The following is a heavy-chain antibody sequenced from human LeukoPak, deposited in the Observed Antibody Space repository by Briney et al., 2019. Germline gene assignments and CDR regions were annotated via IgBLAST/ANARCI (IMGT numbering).Heavy chain of an antibody. V-gene: IGHV3-33*01. D-gene: IGHD3-10*01. CDR2: IWYDGSNK. Sequence: PGGSLRLSCAASGFTFSNYGMHWVRQAPGKGLEWAAAIWYDGSNKYYGDSVKGRFTISRDNSKDTLYLQMDSLRAEDTAVYYCASSRVYGSHDYWGQGTLVTVSS. J-gene: IGHJ4*02. CDR3: ASSRVYGSHDY. CDR1: GFTFSNYG.